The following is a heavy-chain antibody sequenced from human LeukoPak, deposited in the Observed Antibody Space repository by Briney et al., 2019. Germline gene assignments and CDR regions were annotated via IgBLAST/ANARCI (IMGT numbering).Heavy chain of an antibody. V-gene: IGHV4-34*01. CDR2: INHSGST. Sequence: PSETLSLTCAVYGGSFSGYYWSWIRQPPGKGLEWIGEINHSGSTNYNPSLKSRVTISVDTSKNQFSLKLSSVTAADTAVYYCARSFGYSSGWYFGYWGQGNPGHRLL. D-gene: IGHD6-19*01. CDR3: ARSFGYSSGWYFGY. J-gene: IGHJ4*02. CDR1: GGSFSGYY.